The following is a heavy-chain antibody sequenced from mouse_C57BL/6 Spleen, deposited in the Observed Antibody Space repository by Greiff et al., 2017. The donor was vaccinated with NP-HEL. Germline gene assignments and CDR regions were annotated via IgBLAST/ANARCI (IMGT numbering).Heavy chain of an antibody. CDR1: GFTFSSYA. CDR2: ISDGGSYT. J-gene: IGHJ1*01. CDR3: ARGGKLGRGWYVDV. Sequence: DVMLVESGGGLVKPGGSLKLSCAASGFTFSSYAMSWVRQTPEKRLEWVATISDGGSYTYYPDNVKGRFTISRDNAKNKLYLQMSHLKSEDTAMYYVARGGKLGRGWYVDVWGPRTTVTVSS. V-gene: IGHV5-4*03. D-gene: IGHD4-1*01.